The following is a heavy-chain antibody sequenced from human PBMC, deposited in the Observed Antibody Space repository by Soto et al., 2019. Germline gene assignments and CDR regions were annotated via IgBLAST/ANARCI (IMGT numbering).Heavy chain of an antibody. CDR2: IIPILGIA. V-gene: IGHV1-69*02. CDR3: ARQDTVMGY. J-gene: IGHJ4*02. D-gene: IGHD4-4*01. CDR1: GGTFSSYT. Sequence: QVQLVQSGAEVKKPGSSVKVSCKASGGTFSSYTISWVRQAPGQGLEWMGRIIPILGIANYAHKFQGRVTITADKHTSTAYMELSSLRSEDTAVYYCARQDTVMGYWGQGTLVTVSS.